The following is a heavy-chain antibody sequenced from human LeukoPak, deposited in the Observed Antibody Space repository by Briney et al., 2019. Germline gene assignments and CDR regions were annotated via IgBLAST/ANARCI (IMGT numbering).Heavy chain of an antibody. CDR3: AKDWDIVVVPAAMVSDFQH. D-gene: IGHD2-2*01. Sequence: PGGSLRLSCAASGFTFSSYAMSWVRQAPGKGLEWVSAISGSGGSTYYADSVKGRFTISRDNSKNTLYLQMNSLRAEDTAVYYCAKDWDIVVVPAAMVSDFQHWGQGTLVTVSS. CDR2: ISGSGGST. CDR1: GFTFSSYA. V-gene: IGHV3-23*01. J-gene: IGHJ1*01.